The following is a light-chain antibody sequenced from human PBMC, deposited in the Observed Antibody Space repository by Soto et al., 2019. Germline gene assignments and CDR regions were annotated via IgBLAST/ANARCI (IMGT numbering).Light chain of an antibody. CDR1: QSISGY. CDR2: ADS. CDR3: QQRYNWPIT. V-gene: IGKV3-11*02. J-gene: IGKJ5*01. Sequence: EIVLTQSPATLSLSPGARATLSCRASQSISGYLGWYQQKPGQAPRLLIYADSNRATGIPARFSGSGSGRDFTLTISSLEPEDFSVYDCQQRYNWPITFGQGTRLEIK.